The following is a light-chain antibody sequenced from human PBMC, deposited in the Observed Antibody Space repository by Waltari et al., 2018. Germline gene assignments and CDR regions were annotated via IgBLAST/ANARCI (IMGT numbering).Light chain of an antibody. CDR1: ESVIYDSDNKNY. V-gene: IGKV4-1*01. CDR3: QQYLSAPRT. Sequence: DIVMTQSPDSLAVSLGERATINCKSSESVIYDSDNKNYLAWYQQKPGQPPKLLIHWAYIRESGVPDRFSGSGSGTDFTLTISSLQAEDVAVYYCQQYLSAPRTFGQGTVLEIK. J-gene: IGKJ2*02. CDR2: WAY.